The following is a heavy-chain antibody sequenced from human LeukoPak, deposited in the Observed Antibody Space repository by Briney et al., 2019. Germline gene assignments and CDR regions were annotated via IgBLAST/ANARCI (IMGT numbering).Heavy chain of an antibody. Sequence: SQTLSLTCTVSGGSISNNFFWSWIRQPPGKGLDWIGSIHHSGKTYFHPSHKSRVTIAVDMSKNQFSLKLSPVTAADTAVYYCARLKLDCTSAACHTGYFDYWGQGTLVTVSS. CDR3: ARLKLDCTSAACHTGYFDY. CDR2: IHHSGKT. D-gene: IGHD2-2*02. V-gene: IGHV4-30-4*08. CDR1: GGSISNNFF. J-gene: IGHJ4*02.